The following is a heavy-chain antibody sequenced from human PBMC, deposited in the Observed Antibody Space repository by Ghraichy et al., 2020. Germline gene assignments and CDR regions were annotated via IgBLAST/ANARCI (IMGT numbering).Heavy chain of an antibody. J-gene: IGHJ6*02. Sequence: SGPTLVKPTQTLTLTCTFSGFSLSTSGVGVGWIRQPPVKALEWLALMYWDDDKRYSPSLKSRLTITKDTSKNQVVLTMNNMDPVDTATYYCAHSRGYCTNGVCYVRYYYYYGMDVWGQGTTVTVSS. V-gene: IGHV2-5*02. CDR3: AHSRGYCTNGVCYVRYYYYYGMDV. CDR2: MYWDDDK. CDR1: GFSLSTSGVG. D-gene: IGHD2-8*01.